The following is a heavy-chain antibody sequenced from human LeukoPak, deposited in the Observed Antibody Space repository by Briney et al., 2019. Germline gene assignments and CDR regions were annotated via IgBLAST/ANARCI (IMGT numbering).Heavy chain of an antibody. CDR1: GGSISSYS. Sequence: SETLSLTCTVSGGSISSYSWNWIRQPPGRGLEWIGYIYYIGNTNYNPSLKSRVTISLDTSKNQFSLRLNSVTTADTAVYYCARGFDNSSGRPDYWGQGILVTVSS. D-gene: IGHD6-6*01. J-gene: IGHJ4*02. V-gene: IGHV4-59*01. CDR2: IYYIGNT. CDR3: ARGFDNSSGRPDY.